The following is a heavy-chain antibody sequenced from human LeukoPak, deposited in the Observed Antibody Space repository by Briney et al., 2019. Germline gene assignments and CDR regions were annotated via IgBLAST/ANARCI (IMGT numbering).Heavy chain of an antibody. V-gene: IGHV3-21*01. D-gene: IGHD5-12*01. CDR2: ISSSSSYI. Sequence: PGGSLRLSCAASGFTFSSYSMNWVRQAPGKGLEWVSSISSSSSYIYYADSVKGRFTISRDNAKNSLYLQMNSLRAEDTAVYYCARDSPGYSGYVSAFDIWGQGTMVTVSS. CDR3: ARDSPGYSGYVSAFDI. J-gene: IGHJ3*02. CDR1: GFTFSSYS.